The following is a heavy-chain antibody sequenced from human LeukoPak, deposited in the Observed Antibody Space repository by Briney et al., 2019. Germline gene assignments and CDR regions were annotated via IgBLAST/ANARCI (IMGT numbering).Heavy chain of an antibody. CDR3: ARDLGVAVRPFSLFY. J-gene: IGHJ4*02. V-gene: IGHV1-2*02. CDR2: INPKSGVT. D-gene: IGHD6-6*01. Sequence: GASVKVSCKASGYTFTGYYLHWVRQAPGQGPEWMGWINPKSGVTNYAQKFQGRVTMTSDTSISTAYMNFSRLRSGDTAMYYCARDLGVAVRPFSLFYWGQGTLVTVSS. CDR1: GYTFTGYY.